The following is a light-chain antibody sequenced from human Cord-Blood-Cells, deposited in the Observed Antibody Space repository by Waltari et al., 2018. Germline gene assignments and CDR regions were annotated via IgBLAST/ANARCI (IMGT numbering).Light chain of an antibody. V-gene: IGLV2-14*01. J-gene: IGLJ2*01. CDR3: SSYTSSSTL. CDR1: SSDVGGYNY. Sequence: QSALPQPASVSGSPGQSITISCTGTSSDVGGYNYVSWYQQHPGKAPKLMIYDVSKRPSGVSTRFSGSKSGNTASLTISGLQAEDEADYYCSSYTSSSTLFGGGTKLTVL. CDR2: DVS.